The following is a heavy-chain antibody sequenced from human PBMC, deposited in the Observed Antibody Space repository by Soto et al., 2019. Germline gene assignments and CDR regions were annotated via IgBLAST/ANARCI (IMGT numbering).Heavy chain of an antibody. CDR3: ARSLLDEYSSSWRSAYYGMDV. CDR1: GYTFTSYY. V-gene: IGHV1-46*01. J-gene: IGHJ6*02. D-gene: IGHD6-13*01. CDR2: INPSSGST. Sequence: ASVKVSCKASGYTFTSYYMHWVRQAPVQGLEWMGIINPSSGSTSYAQKFQGRVTMTRDTSTSTVYMELSALIPDDTAVYYCARSLLDEYSSSWRSAYYGMDVWGQGTTVTAP.